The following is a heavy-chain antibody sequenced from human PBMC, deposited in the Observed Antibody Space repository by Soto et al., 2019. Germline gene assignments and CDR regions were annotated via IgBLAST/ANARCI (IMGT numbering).Heavy chain of an antibody. CDR1: GGSVTSGSYY. V-gene: IGHV4-61*01. J-gene: IGHJ4*02. CDR2: IYYSGST. Sequence: SETLSLTCTVSGGSVTSGSYYWSWVRQPPGKGLEWIGYIYYSGSTNYNPSLKSRVTILVDTSKNQFSLKLSSVTAADTAVYFYARDRVYDSSGYPSPYFDYWGQGTLVTVSS. D-gene: IGHD3-22*01. CDR3: ARDRVYDSSGYPSPYFDY.